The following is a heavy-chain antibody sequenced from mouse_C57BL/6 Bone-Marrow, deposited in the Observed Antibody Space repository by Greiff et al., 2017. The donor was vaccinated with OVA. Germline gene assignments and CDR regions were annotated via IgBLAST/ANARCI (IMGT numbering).Heavy chain of an antibody. CDR1: GYTFTSYW. CDR3: ARDSLYAMDY. J-gene: IGHJ4*01. D-gene: IGHD6-1*01. Sequence: VKLQQPGAELVRPGSSVKLSCKASGYTFTSYWMDWVKQRPGQGLEWIGNIYPSDSETHYNQKFKDKATLTVDKSSSTAYMQLSSLTSEDSAVYYCARDSLYAMDYWGQGTSVTVSS. V-gene: IGHV1-61*01. CDR2: IYPSDSET.